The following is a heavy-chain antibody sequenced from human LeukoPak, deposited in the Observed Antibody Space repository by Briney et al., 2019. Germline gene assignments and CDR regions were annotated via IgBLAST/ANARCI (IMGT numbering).Heavy chain of an antibody. CDR2: ISWDGVST. Sequence: GGSLRLSCAASGFTFDDYTMHWVRQTPGRGLEGVSLISWDGVSTYYVDSVKGRFTISRDNSKNSLYLQMNSLRTEDTALYYCATGANGNYGIYYFDYWGQGTLVTVSS. V-gene: IGHV3-43*01. D-gene: IGHD4-17*01. CDR3: ATGANGNYGIYYFDY. J-gene: IGHJ4*02. CDR1: GFTFDDYT.